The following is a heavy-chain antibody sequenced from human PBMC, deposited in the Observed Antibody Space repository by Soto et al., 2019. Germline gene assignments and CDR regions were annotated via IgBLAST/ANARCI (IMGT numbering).Heavy chain of an antibody. CDR1: GFTVSDNY. V-gene: IGHV3-53*01. CDR3: ARGWQSAFDI. D-gene: IGHD6-13*01. Sequence: GGSLRLSCVASGFTVSDNYISWVRQAPGKGLEWVSVIYRGGATYYADSVTGRFTISRDSSQNTLHLQMNTPKTEDTAIYYCARGWQSAFDIWGQGTMVTVSS. J-gene: IGHJ3*02. CDR2: IYRGGAT.